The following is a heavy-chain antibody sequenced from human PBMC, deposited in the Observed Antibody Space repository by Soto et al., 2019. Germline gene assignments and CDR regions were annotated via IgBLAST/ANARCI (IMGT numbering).Heavy chain of an antibody. Sequence: EVRLVESGGGLVKPGGSLRLSCAASGFSITNYSMNWVRQAPGMGLEWVSSISRSSSNIYNADSVKGRFTISRDNAKNELYLNMNSLRAGDTAVYYCARDLKVAATNSYYYYGMDVWGQGTTVTVSS. CDR3: ARDLKVAATNSYYYYGMDV. CDR1: GFSITNYS. D-gene: IGHD2-15*01. CDR2: ISRSSSNI. V-gene: IGHV3-21*01. J-gene: IGHJ6*02.